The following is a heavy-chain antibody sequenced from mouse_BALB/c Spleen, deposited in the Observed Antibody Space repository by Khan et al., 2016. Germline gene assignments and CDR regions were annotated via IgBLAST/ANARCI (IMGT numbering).Heavy chain of an antibody. CDR2: VNPYTDGT. Sequence: VRLQQSGPVLVKPGTSVKMSCKASGYTFTPYIIHWAKQKPGQGLEWIGYVNPYTDGTQYNEKFKHKATLTSDKSSSTAYMDLSSLTSDDSAVYYCARGDYWGQGTTLTVSS. CDR3: ARGDY. J-gene: IGHJ2*01. CDR1: GYTFTPYI. V-gene: IGHV1S136*01.